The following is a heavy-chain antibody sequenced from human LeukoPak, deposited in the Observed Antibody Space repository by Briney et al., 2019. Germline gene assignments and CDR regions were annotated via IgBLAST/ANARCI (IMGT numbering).Heavy chain of an antibody. Sequence: GGSLRLSCAASGFTFSSYAMAWVRQAPGKGLEWVSAIGASGGSTYYADSVKGRFTISRDNFKNTLFLQMNSLRAEDTAIYYCAKGSDSAVRVYDYWGQGTLVTVSS. CDR3: AKGSDSAVRVYDY. J-gene: IGHJ4*02. V-gene: IGHV3-23*01. CDR1: GFTFSSYA. D-gene: IGHD2-15*01. CDR2: IGASGGST.